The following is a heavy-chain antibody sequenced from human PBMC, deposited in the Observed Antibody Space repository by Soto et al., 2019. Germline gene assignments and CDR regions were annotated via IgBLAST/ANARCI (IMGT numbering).Heavy chain of an antibody. CDR1: GFTFSSYA. V-gene: IGHV3-23*01. CDR3: AKRAAGTSFDY. D-gene: IGHD6-13*01. CDR2: IRGSGDST. J-gene: IGHJ4*02. Sequence: EVQLLESGGGLVQPGGSLRLSCAASGFTFSSYAMSWVRQAPGKGLEWVAVIRGSGDSTYYADSVKGRFTISRDNSKNTLYLQMNSLRAEDTAVYYCAKRAAGTSFDYWGQGTLVTVSS.